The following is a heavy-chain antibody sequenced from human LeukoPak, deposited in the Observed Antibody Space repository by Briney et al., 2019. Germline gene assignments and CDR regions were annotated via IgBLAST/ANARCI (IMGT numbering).Heavy chain of an antibody. Sequence: ASVKVSCKASGYTFSGYYMDWVRQAPGQGLEWLGWINPKSGATHYAQKFQGRVTMARDTSLNTAYLELSRLQSDDTAVYYCARDLSDSSGSPGSSYLDVWGTGTTVTVSS. V-gene: IGHV1-2*02. D-gene: IGHD6-19*01. CDR2: INPKSGAT. J-gene: IGHJ6*03. CDR3: ARDLSDSSGSPGSSYLDV. CDR1: GYTFSGYY.